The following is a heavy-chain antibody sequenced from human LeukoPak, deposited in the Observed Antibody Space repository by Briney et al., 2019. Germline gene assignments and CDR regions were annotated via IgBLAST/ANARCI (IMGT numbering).Heavy chain of an antibody. Sequence: PGGSLRLSCAASGFTFSSYSMNWVRQAPGKGLEWGSYISSSSSTIYYADSVKGRFTISRDNSKNTLYLQMNSLRAEDTAVYYCAKGRSSWSAFDYWGQGTLVTVSS. V-gene: IGHV3-48*01. J-gene: IGHJ4*02. CDR1: GFTFSSYS. CDR3: AKGRSSWSAFDY. CDR2: ISSSSSTI. D-gene: IGHD6-13*01.